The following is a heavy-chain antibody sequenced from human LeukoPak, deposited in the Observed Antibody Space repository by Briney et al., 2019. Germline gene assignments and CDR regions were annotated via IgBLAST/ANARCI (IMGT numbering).Heavy chain of an antibody. CDR1: GYTFTSYG. V-gene: IGHV1-18*01. CDR2: ISAYNGNT. J-gene: IGHJ4*02. Sequence: GASVKVSCKASGYTFTSYGISWVRQAPGQGLEWMGWISAYNGNTNYAQKFQGRVTMTRNTSISTAYMELSSLRSEDTAVYYCARRSKARGYCSGGSCYRPPYYFDYWGQGTLVTVSS. D-gene: IGHD2-15*01. CDR3: ARRSKARGYCSGGSCYRPPYYFDY.